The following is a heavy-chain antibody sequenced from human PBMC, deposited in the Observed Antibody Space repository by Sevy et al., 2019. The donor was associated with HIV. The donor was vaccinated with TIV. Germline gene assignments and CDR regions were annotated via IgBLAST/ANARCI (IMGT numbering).Heavy chain of an antibody. Sequence: GGSLRLSCAASGFSFSTHAMHWVRQAPGKGLEWVAVISFDGSDKYYTDSGKGRFTISRDDSKNTLLLQVSSLRAEETAVYYCARDAGYSTVWYPGYWGQGTLVTVSS. CDR2: ISFDGSDK. V-gene: IGHV3-30*03. CDR3: ARDAGYSTVWYPGY. J-gene: IGHJ4*02. D-gene: IGHD6-19*01. CDR1: GFSFSTHA.